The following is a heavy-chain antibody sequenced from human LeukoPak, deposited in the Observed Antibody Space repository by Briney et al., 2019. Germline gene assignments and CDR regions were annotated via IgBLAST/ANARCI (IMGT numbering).Heavy chain of an antibody. CDR2: VYYSGTT. CDR3: ARRAGAYSHPYDY. Sequence: SETLSLTCSVSGDSISLSFYYWGWIRQPPGKALEWIGSVYYSGTTSYNPSLKSRVTISVDMSKNHFSLILRSVTAADTAMYYCARRAGAYSHPYDYWGQGTLVTVSS. D-gene: IGHD4/OR15-4a*01. J-gene: IGHJ4*02. CDR1: GDSISLSFYY. V-gene: IGHV4-39*07.